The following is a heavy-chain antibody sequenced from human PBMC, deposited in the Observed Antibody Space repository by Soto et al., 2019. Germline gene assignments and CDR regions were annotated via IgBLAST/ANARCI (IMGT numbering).Heavy chain of an antibody. V-gene: IGHV2-5*01. CDR2: IYWNDDK. J-gene: IGHJ6*02. CDR1: GFSLSTSGVG. Sequence: SGPTLVNPTQTLTLTCTFSGFSLSTSGVGVGWIRQPPGKALEWLALIYWNDDKRYSPSLKSRLTITKDTSKNQVVLTMTNMDPVDTATYYCAMLDDYGGSRAYGMDVWGQGTTVTVSS. D-gene: IGHD4-17*01. CDR3: AMLDDYGGSRAYGMDV.